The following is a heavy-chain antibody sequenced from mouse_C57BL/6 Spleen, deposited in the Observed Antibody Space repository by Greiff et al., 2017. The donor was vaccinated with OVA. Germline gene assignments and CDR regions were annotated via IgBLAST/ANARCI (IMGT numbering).Heavy chain of an antibody. CDR3: AREGGRHWYFDV. Sequence: QVQLQQPGTELVKPGASVKLSCKASGYTFTSYWMHWVKQRPGQGLEWIGNINPSNGGTNYNEKFKSKATLTVDKSSSTAYMQLSSLTSEDSAVYCCAREGGRHWYFDVWGTGTTVTVSS. CDR2: INPSNGGT. D-gene: IGHD2-12*01. CDR1: GYTFTSYW. J-gene: IGHJ1*03. V-gene: IGHV1-53*01.